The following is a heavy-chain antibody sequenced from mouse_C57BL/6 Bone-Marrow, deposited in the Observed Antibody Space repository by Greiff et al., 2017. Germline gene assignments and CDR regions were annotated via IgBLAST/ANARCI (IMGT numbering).Heavy chain of an antibody. CDR1: GFTFSSYA. CDR3: AREGYSNPFYAMDY. CDR2: ISDGGSYT. V-gene: IGHV5-4*01. Sequence: EVQRVESGGGLVKPGGSLKLSCAASGFTFSSYAMSWVRQTPEKRLEWVATISDGGSYTYYPDNVKGRFTISRDNAKNNLYLQMSHLKSEDTAMYYCAREGYSNPFYAMDYWGQGTSVTVSS. D-gene: IGHD2-5*01. J-gene: IGHJ4*01.